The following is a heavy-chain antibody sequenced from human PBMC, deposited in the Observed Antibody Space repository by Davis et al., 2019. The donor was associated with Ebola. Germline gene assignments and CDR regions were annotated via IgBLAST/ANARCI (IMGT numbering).Heavy chain of an antibody. J-gene: IGHJ4*02. Sequence: GESLKISCAGSGFTFSSYWMSWVRQAPGKGLEWVANIKHDGSEKYYVDSVKGRFTVSRDNAKNSLYLQMNSLRAEDTAVYYCARDRGYCSGGACYRLLDYWGQGTLVTVSS. CDR1: GFTFSSYW. D-gene: IGHD2-8*02. CDR3: ARDRGYCSGGACYRLLDY. CDR2: IKHDGSEK. V-gene: IGHV3-7*01.